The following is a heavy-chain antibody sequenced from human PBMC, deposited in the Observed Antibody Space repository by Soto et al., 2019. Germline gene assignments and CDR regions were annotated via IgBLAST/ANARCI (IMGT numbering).Heavy chain of an antibody. CDR1: GYTFTTFG. CDR3: ARGYWGSDGCDNWFDP. V-gene: IGHV1-18*04. D-gene: IGHD2-21*02. Sequence: QVQLVQSGAEVKKPGASVKVSCKTSGYTFTTFGISWVRQAPGQGLEWMGGISAYNGNTNYAQKFQGRVTMTTDTSTSTGYMELRSLRSDDTAVYYCARGYWGSDGCDNWFDPCGQGTLVTVSS. J-gene: IGHJ5*02. CDR2: ISAYNGNT.